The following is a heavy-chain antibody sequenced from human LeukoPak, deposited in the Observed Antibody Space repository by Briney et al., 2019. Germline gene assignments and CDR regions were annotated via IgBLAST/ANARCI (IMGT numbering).Heavy chain of an antibody. CDR1: GVTLSNYA. CDR2: IKDDGSEK. Sequence: GGSLRLSCVASGVTLSNYAMSWARQAPGKGLEWVANIKDDGSEKYYVDSVKGRFTISRDDAKNSLYLQMNSLRAEDTAVYYCARARDSSWDYWGQGTLVTVSS. D-gene: IGHD6-13*01. J-gene: IGHJ4*02. CDR3: ARARDSSWDY. V-gene: IGHV3-7*03.